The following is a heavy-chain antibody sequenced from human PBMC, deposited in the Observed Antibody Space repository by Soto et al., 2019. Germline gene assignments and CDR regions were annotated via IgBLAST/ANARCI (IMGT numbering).Heavy chain of an antibody. V-gene: IGHV1-3*01. CDR1: GYTFTSYA. Sequence: ASVKVSCKASGYTFTSYAMHWVRQALGQRLERMGWINAGNGNTKYSQKFQGRVTITRDTSASTAYMELSSLRSEDTAVYYCARDLWDGNFHYYFDYWGQGTLVTV. CDR2: INAGNGNT. CDR3: ARDLWDGNFHYYFDY. D-gene: IGHD1-7*01. J-gene: IGHJ4*02.